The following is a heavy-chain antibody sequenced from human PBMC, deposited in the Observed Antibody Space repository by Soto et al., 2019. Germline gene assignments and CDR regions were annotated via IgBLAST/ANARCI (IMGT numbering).Heavy chain of an antibody. CDR1: AGSISSRNW. CDR2: IHHSGST. D-gene: IGHD3-22*01. Sequence: SETLSLTCAVSAGSISSRNWWTWVRQSPGKGLEWIGEIHHSGSTNYNPSLKSRVTISVDNSKNQFSLKLTSATAADTAVYYCARTSYYDSSGYYGMDVWGQGTTVTVSS. V-gene: IGHV4-4*02. J-gene: IGHJ6*02. CDR3: ARTSYYDSSGYYGMDV.